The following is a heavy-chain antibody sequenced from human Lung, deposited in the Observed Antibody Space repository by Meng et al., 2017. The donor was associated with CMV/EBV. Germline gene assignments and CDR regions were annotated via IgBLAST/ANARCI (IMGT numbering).Heavy chain of an antibody. V-gene: IGHV1-2*02. Sequence: ASVKVSCKASGYTFTGYYMHWVRQAPGQGLEWMGWINPNSGGTNYAQKFQGRVTMTRDTSISTAYMELSRLRSDDTAVYYCASGGYCSSTSCYRGWFDPWGQGXLVTVSS. J-gene: IGHJ5*02. CDR2: INPNSGGT. CDR1: GYTFTGYY. D-gene: IGHD2-2*02. CDR3: ASGGYCSSTSCYRGWFDP.